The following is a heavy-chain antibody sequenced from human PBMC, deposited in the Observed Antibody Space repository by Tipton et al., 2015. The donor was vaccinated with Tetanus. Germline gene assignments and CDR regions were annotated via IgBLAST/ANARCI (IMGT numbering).Heavy chain of an antibody. D-gene: IGHD3-10*01. CDR1: GDSMENSY. V-gene: IGHV4-4*07. CDR3: ARHVGGYGSPPHDL. CDR2: IYPSGST. Sequence: TLSLTCFVSGDSMENSYWSWIRQAAGKGLEWIAHIYPSGSTDFNPSLKSRVTMSVDPSKNQFSVGLSSVTAADTGVYYCARHVGGYGSPPHDLWGQGTLVTVSS. J-gene: IGHJ5*02.